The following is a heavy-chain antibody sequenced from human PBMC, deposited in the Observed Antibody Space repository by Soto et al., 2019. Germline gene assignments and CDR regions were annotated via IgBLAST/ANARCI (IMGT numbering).Heavy chain of an antibody. Sequence: ASVKVSCKASGYTFTSYGISWVRQAPGQELEWMGWINSYNGNTNYAQKLQGRVTMTTDTSTSTAYMELRSLRSDDTAVYYCAREPVAGIWFDPWGQGTLVTVSS. D-gene: IGHD6-19*01. J-gene: IGHJ5*02. CDR1: GYTFTSYG. CDR2: INSYNGNT. CDR3: AREPVAGIWFDP. V-gene: IGHV1-18*01.